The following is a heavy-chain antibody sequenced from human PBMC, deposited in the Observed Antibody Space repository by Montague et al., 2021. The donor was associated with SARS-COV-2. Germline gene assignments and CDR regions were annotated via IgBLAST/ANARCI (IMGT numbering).Heavy chain of an antibody. CDR1: GGSFSGYH. J-gene: IGHJ3*02. CDR2: INQDGST. D-gene: IGHD2-2*01. V-gene: IGHV4-34*01. Sequence: SETLSLTCVVYGGSFSGYHWCWIRQPRGKGLEWIGEINQDGSTTXTPSLKSRVTISIDTSKNQFSLKLNSVTAADTAVYDCERGPVPAAVDIWGQGTLVTVSS. CDR3: ERGPVPAAVDI.